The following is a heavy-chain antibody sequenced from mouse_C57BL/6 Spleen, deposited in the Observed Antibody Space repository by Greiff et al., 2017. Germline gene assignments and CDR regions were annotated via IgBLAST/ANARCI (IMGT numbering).Heavy chain of an antibody. CDR2: IAPETGGT. D-gene: IGHD2-2*01. Sequence: QVQLQQSGAELVRPGASVTLSCKASGYTFTDYEMHWVKQTPVHGLEWIGAIAPETGGTAYNQKFKGKAILTADKSSSTAYMELLSLTSDDSAVYYCTRSTMVTLYFDDWGQGTTLTVSA. CDR3: TRSTMVTLYFDD. J-gene: IGHJ2*01. V-gene: IGHV1-15*01. CDR1: GYTFTDYE.